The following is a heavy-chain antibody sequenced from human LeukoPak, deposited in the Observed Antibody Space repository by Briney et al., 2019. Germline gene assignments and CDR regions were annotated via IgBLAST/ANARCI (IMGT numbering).Heavy chain of an antibody. Sequence: GGSLRLSCAASGFTFSSYEMNWVRQAPGKGLEWVSYISSSGSTIYYADSVKGRFTISRDNSKNTLYLQMNSLRAEDTAVYYCAKARVGAFDYWGQGTLVTVSS. CDR1: GFTFSSYE. D-gene: IGHD1-26*01. CDR2: ISSSGSTI. V-gene: IGHV3-48*03. J-gene: IGHJ4*02. CDR3: AKARVGAFDY.